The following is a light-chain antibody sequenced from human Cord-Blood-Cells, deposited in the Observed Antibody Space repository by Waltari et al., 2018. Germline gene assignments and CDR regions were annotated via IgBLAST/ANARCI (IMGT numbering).Light chain of an antibody. CDR1: SSDVGGYNY. J-gene: IGLJ1*01. Sequence: QSALTQPASVSGSPGQSITISCTGTSSDVGGYNYVSWYQQHPGKAPKLMIYDVSKRPSGVSNRFSGSKSGNTASLTISGLQAEDEADYYCSSYTSSSTLYDFGTGTKVTVL. CDR2: DVS. CDR3: SSYTSSSTLYD. V-gene: IGLV2-14*01.